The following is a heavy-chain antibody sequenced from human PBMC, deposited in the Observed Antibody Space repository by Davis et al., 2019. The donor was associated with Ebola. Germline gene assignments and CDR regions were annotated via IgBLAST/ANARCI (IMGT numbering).Heavy chain of an antibody. D-gene: IGHD6-6*01. Sequence: GESLKISCAASGFTFSDYYMSWIRQAPGKGLEWVSYISSSSSYTNYADSVKGRFTISRDNAKNSLYLQMNSLRAEDTAVYYCAKYIAARTGRGSSYYFDYWGQGTLVTVSS. CDR3: AKYIAARTGRGSSYYFDY. CDR1: GFTFSDYY. J-gene: IGHJ4*02. V-gene: IGHV3-11*03. CDR2: ISSSSSYT.